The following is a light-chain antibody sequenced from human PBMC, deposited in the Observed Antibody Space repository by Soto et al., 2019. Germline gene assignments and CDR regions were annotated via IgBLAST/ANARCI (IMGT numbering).Light chain of an antibody. CDR3: QQYNSYWT. CDR2: DAS. J-gene: IGKJ1*01. Sequence: DIQMTQSPSTLSASVGDRVTITCRASQSFSTWLAWYQQKPGKAPKLLIYDASSLESGVPSRFSASGSGTEFTLTITSLQPDDFATYYCQQYNSYWTFGQGTKVDIK. CDR1: QSFSTW. V-gene: IGKV1-5*01.